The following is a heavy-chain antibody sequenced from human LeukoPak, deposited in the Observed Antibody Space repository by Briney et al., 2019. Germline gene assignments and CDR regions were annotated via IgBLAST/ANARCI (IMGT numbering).Heavy chain of an antibody. Sequence: GGSLRLSCAASGFTFSSYAMSWVRQAPGKGLEWVSAISGSGGSTYYADSVKGRFTISRDNAKNSLYLQMNSLRAEDTAVYYCAREERWLFGSGANIDYWGQGTLVTVS. V-gene: IGHV3-23*01. CDR1: GFTFSSYA. CDR2: ISGSGGST. D-gene: IGHD3-10*01. J-gene: IGHJ4*02. CDR3: AREERWLFGSGANIDY.